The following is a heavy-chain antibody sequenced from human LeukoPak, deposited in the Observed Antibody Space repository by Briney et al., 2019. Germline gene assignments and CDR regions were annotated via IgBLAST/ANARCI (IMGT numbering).Heavy chain of an antibody. CDR3: TRDQMNY. J-gene: IGHJ4*02. Sequence: GGSLRLSCTASEFTVSRNYMLWVRQAPGKGLEWVSLIFSNGDTHYADSVKGRFTISRDTSKNTVSLQMNSLRVGDTAMYYCTRDQMNYWGQGTLVTVSS. CDR2: IFSNGDT. CDR1: EFTVSRNY. V-gene: IGHV3-53*01. D-gene: IGHD5-24*01.